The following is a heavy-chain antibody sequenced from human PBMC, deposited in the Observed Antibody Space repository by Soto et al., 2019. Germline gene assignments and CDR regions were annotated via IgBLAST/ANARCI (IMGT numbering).Heavy chain of an antibody. V-gene: IGHV3-74*01. D-gene: IGHD3-16*01. J-gene: IGHJ6*02. CDR1: GFTFSSYW. CDR2: IISDGSGT. CDR3: ARSRGSGGVEYNMDV. Sequence: EVHLVESGGGLVQPGGSLRLSCAASGFTFSSYWMHWVRQGPGEGLVWVSRIISDGSGTTYADSVKGRFTISRDNAKNTLYLQMNSLRAEDTAVYHCARSRGSGGVEYNMDVWGQGTTVTVSS.